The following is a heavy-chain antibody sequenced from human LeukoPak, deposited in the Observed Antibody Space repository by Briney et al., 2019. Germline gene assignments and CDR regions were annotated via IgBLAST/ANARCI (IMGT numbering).Heavy chain of an antibody. D-gene: IGHD6-13*01. J-gene: IGHJ4*02. CDR3: AREEGVDTSSSWYYFDY. CDR2: IYSGGST. Sequence: GGSLRLSCAASGFTVSSNYMSWVRQAPGKGLEWVSVIYSGGSTYYADSVKGRFTISRDNSKNTLYLQMNSLRAEDTAVYYCAREEGVDTSSSWYYFDYWGQGTLVTVSS. CDR1: GFTVSSNY. V-gene: IGHV3-53*01.